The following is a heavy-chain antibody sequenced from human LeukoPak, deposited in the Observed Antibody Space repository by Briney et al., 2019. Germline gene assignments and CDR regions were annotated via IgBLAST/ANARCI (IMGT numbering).Heavy chain of an antibody. CDR2: IYTSGST. D-gene: IGHD3-22*01. V-gene: IGHV4-61*02. CDR3: ARDHTYYYDSSGYSSHFDY. Sequence: PSETLSLTCTVSGGSISSGSYYWSWIRQPAGKGLEWIGRIYTSGSTIHRPSLKSRVTISVDTSKNQFSLKLSSVTAADTAVYYCARDHTYYYDSSGYSSHFDYWGQGTLVTVSS. J-gene: IGHJ4*02. CDR1: GGSISSGSYY.